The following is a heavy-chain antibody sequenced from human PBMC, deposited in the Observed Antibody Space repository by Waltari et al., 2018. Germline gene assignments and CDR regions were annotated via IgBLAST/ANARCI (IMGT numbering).Heavy chain of an antibody. CDR1: GFTFSSYA. V-gene: IGHV3-23*01. CDR3: ANYHDFWSGYYLYYYYGMDV. D-gene: IGHD3-3*01. CDR2: ISGSGGST. Sequence: EVQLLESGGGLVQPGGSLRLSCAASGFTFSSYAMSWGRQAPGKVLEWVSDISGSGGSTYYADSVKGRFTISRDNSKNTLYLQMNSLRAEDTAVYYCANYHDFWSGYYLYYYYGMDVWGQGTTVTVSS. J-gene: IGHJ6*02.